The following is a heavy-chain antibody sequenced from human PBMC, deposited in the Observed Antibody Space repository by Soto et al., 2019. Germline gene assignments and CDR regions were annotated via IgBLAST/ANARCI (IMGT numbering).Heavy chain of an antibody. J-gene: IGHJ4*02. CDR1: GGSISSSSYY. CDR3: ARKPMVRGIIGYFDS. V-gene: IGHV4-39*01. CDR2: IYYTGNT. D-gene: IGHD3-10*01. Sequence: SETLSLTCTVSGGSISSSSYYWGWIRQPPGKGLEWIGSIYYTGNTYYNPSLNSRVSISVDTSKNQFSLKLSSVTAADTAVYYCARKPMVRGIIGYFDSWGQGTLVTVS.